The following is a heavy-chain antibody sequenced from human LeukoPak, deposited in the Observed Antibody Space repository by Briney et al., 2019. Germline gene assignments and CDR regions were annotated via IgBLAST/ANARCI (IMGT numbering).Heavy chain of an antibody. CDR2: IYYSGST. CDR1: GGSISSGGYY. J-gene: IGHJ4*02. V-gene: IGHV4-31*03. CDR3: ARAVGLDCSSTSCYQNLFDY. D-gene: IGHD2-2*01. Sequence: SETLSLTCTVSGGSISSGGYYWSWIRQHPGRGLEWIGYIYYSGSTYYNPSLKSRVTISVDTSKNQFSLKLSSVTAADTAVYYCARAVGLDCSSTSCYQNLFDYWGQGTLVTVSS.